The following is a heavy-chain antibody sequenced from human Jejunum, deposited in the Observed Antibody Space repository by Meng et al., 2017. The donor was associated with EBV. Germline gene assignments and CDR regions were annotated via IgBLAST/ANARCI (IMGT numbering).Heavy chain of an antibody. D-gene: IGHD3-3*01. CDR3: ATAHGFTIFGVAYYFDY. V-gene: IGHV1-24*01. CDR2: FDPEDGET. J-gene: IGHJ4*02. CDR1: GYSLTELS. Sequence: QVQLEQCGAEVQKPGASVKVSCKVSGYSLTELSLHWVRQAPGKGLEWMGGFDPEDGETIYAQKFQGRVTMTEDTSTDTAYMELSSLRSEDTAVYYCATAHGFTIFGVAYYFDYWGQGTLVTVSS.